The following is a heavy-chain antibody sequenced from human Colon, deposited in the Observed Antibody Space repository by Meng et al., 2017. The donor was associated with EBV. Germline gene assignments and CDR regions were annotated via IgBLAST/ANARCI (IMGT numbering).Heavy chain of an antibody. Sequence: QVQLGQSGAEVKKPGASVKVSCKASGYSFTGYYMHWVRQAPGQGLEWMGRINPNTGGTNYAQKFQGRVTMTRDTSITTGYMELSRLRSDDTAVYYCARDVTDGDYYFYSWGQGTLVTVSS. CDR2: INPNTGGT. V-gene: IGHV1-2*06. CDR1: GYSFTGYY. CDR3: ARDVTDGDYYFYS. J-gene: IGHJ4*02. D-gene: IGHD2-21*02.